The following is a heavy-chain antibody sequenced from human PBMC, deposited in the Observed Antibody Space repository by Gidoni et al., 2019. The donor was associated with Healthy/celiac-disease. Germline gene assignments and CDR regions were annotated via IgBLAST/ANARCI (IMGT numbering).Heavy chain of an antibody. CDR3: ATDSRRDCSSTSCPLDV. J-gene: IGHJ6*02. V-gene: IGHV1-24*01. Sequence: QVQLVQSGAEVKKPGASVKVSCKVSGYTLTELSVHWVRQAPGKGLEWMGGFDPEDGETIYAQKFKGRVTMTEDTSTDTAYMELSSLRSEDTAVYYCATDSRRDCSSTSCPLDVWGQGTTVTVSS. CDR1: GYTLTELS. D-gene: IGHD2-2*01. CDR2: FDPEDGET.